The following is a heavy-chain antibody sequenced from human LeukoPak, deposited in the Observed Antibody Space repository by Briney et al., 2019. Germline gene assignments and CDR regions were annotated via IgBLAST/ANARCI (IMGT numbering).Heavy chain of an antibody. CDR2: ISSSSSTI. D-gene: IGHD1-26*01. V-gene: IGHV3-48*02. CDR3: ASNYLYSGSSGIYFDY. J-gene: IGHJ4*02. Sequence: GGSLRLSCAASGYTFSSYSMNWVRQAPGKGLEWVSYISSSSSTIYYADSVKGRFTISRDNAKNSLYLQMNSLRDEDTAVYYCASNYLYSGSSGIYFDYWGQGTLVTVSS. CDR1: GYTFSSYS.